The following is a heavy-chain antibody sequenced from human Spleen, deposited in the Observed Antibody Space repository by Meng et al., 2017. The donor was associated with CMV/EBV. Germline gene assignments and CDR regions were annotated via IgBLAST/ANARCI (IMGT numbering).Heavy chain of an antibody. D-gene: IGHD3-22*01. CDR3: ASTHYYDSSGYYNPLDY. CDR2: ISSSSSYI. J-gene: IGHJ4*02. Sequence: GGSLRLSCAASGFTLDDFGMSWVRQAPGKGLEWVSSISSSSSYIYYADSEKGRFNISRDNAKNSLYLQMNSLRAEDTAVYYCASTHYYDSSGYYNPLDYWGQGTLVTVSS. CDR1: GFTLDDFG. V-gene: IGHV3-21*01.